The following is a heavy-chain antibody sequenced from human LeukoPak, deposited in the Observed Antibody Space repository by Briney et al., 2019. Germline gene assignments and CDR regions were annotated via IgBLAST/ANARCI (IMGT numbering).Heavy chain of an antibody. Sequence: PGGSLRLSCAAPGFTFSSYAMSWVRQAPGKGLEWVSAISGSGGSTYYADSVKGRFTISRDNPKNMLYLQMNSLRAEDTAVYYCAKDRSDYTDYWGQGTLVTVSS. CDR3: AKDRSDYTDY. J-gene: IGHJ4*02. CDR2: ISGSGGST. V-gene: IGHV3-23*01. D-gene: IGHD3-3*01. CDR1: GFTFSSYA.